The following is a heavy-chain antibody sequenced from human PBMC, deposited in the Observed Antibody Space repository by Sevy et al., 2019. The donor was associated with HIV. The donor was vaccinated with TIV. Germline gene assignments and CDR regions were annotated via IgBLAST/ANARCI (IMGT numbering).Heavy chain of an antibody. CDR2: INSDSGVT. CDR1: GYIFTDYY. V-gene: IGHV1-2*02. CDR3: ARLTTKPTSDLYGMDV. Sequence: ASVKDSCKASGYIFTDYYIHWVRQAPGQGLEWMAWINSDSGVTNYAQRFQGEVTVTRDTSLNTAYLDLSRLKSNDTAIYFCARLTTKPTSDLYGMDVWGQGTTVTVSS. J-gene: IGHJ6*02. D-gene: IGHD4-17*01.